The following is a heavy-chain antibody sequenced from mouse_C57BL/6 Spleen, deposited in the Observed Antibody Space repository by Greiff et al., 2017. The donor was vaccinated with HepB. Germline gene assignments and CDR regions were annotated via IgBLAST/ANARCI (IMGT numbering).Heavy chain of an antibody. CDR3: ARDAGDGYYYFDY. V-gene: IGHV7-1*01. J-gene: IGHJ2*01. CDR1: GFTFSDFY. Sequence: DVKLVESGGGLVQSGRSLRLSCATSGFTFSDFYMEWVRQAPGKGLEWIAASRNKANDYTTEYSASVKGRFIVSRDTSQSILYLQMNALRAEDTAIYYCARDAGDGYYYFDYWGQGTTLTVSS. CDR2: SRNKANDYTT. D-gene: IGHD2-3*01.